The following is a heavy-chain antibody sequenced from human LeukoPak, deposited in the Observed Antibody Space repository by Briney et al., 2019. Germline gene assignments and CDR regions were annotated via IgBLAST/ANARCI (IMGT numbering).Heavy chain of an antibody. CDR1: GGSFSGYY. D-gene: IGHD6-6*01. J-gene: IGHJ4*02. V-gene: IGHV4-34*01. CDR2: INHSGST. Sequence: PSETLSPTCAVYGGSFSGYYWSWIRRPPGKGLEWIGEINHSGSTSYNPSLKSRVTISVDTSKNQFSLKLSSVTAADTAVYYCARVADSSSLGAGLDYWGQGTLVTVSS. CDR3: ARVADSSSLGAGLDY.